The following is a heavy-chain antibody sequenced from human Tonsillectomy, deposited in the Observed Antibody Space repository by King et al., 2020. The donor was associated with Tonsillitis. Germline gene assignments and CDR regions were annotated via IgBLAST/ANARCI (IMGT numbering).Heavy chain of an antibody. CDR1: GGSISSYY. CDR2: IKYSGST. CDR3: ARDLGYYYYMDV. V-gene: IGHV4-59*01. J-gene: IGHJ6*03. Sequence: VQLQESGPGLVKPSETLSLTCTVSGGSISSYYCSWIRQPPGKGLEWMGYIKYSGSTSYNPSLKSRVTISQYTSKNQFSLKLSSVTAADTAMYYCARDLGYYYYMDVWGKGTTVTVSS.